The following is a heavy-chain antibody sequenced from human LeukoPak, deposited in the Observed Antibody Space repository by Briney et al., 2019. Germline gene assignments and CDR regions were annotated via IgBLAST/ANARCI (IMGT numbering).Heavy chain of an antibody. CDR1: GGSISISSSY. V-gene: IGHV4-39*01. D-gene: IGHD3-10*01. CDR3: ARTRPLFY. J-gene: IGHJ4*02. Sequence: PSETLSLTCTVSGGSISISSSYWGWIRQPPGKGLEWIESIHHSGNTYYNPSLKSRVIISVDTSKNQFSLKVTSVTAADTAVYYCARTRPLFYWGQGTLVTVSS. CDR2: IHHSGNT.